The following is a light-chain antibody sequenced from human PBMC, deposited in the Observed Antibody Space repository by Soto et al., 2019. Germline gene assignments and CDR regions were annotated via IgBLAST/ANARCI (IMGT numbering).Light chain of an antibody. CDR2: AAS. Sequence: DIQMTQSPSSLSASVGDRVTITCRASQNISSYLNWYQQKPGKAPKLLIYAASSLQSGVPSTFSGSGSGTEFTLTISYLHPEDFATYYCLQVYNFPRTFGQGTKVDIK. CDR3: LQVYNFPRT. CDR1: QNISSY. V-gene: IGKV1-39*01. J-gene: IGKJ1*01.